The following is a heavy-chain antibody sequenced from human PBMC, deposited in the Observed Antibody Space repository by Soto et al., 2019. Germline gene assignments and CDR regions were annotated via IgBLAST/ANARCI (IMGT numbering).Heavy chain of an antibody. V-gene: IGHV4-59*01. D-gene: IGHD2-21*02. Sequence: SETLSLTCTVSGGSISSYYWSWIRQPPGKGLEWIGYMYNTGSTIYNPSLKSRVTISVDTSKNQFSLKLNSVTAADTAVYYCARDLRYGGNSGRIYYGMDVWGQGTTVTVSS. J-gene: IGHJ6*02. CDR3: ARDLRYGGNSGRIYYGMDV. CDR2: MYNTGST. CDR1: GGSISSYY.